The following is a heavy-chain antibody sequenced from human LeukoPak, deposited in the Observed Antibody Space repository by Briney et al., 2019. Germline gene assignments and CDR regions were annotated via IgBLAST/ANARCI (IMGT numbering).Heavy chain of an antibody. V-gene: IGHV4-34*01. CDR2: INHSGST. CDR1: GGSFSGYY. CDR3: ARPSYCSGCSCYSDY. Sequence: SETLSHTCAVYGGSFSGYYWSWIRQPPGKGLEWIGEINHSGSTNYNPSLKGRVTISVDTSKNQFSLKLSSVTAADTAVYYCARPSYCSGCSCYSDYWGQGTLVTVSS. J-gene: IGHJ4*02. D-gene: IGHD2-15*01.